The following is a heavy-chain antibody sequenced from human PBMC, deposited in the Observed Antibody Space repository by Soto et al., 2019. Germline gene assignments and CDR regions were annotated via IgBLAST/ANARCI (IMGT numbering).Heavy chain of an antibody. J-gene: IGHJ6*02. D-gene: IGHD2-15*01. Sequence: QVQLVESGGGVVQPGRSLRLSCAASGFTFSNYGMHWVRQAPGKGLEWVAVIWDDVSNKYYADSVKCRFTISRDNSKNTMYLQMNSLRAENTAGYYCASEYCSGGSCYYCGMDVWGQGTTVTVSS. CDR3: ASEYCSGGSCYYCGMDV. CDR1: GFTFSNYG. CDR2: IWDDVSNK. V-gene: IGHV3-33*01.